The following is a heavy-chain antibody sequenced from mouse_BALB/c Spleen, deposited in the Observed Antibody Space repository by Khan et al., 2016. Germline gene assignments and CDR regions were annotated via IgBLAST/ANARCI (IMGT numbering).Heavy chain of an antibody. CDR2: ISYSGST. CDR3: AILAYYGLAWFAY. Sequence: EVQLQESGPGLVKPSQSLSLTCTVTGYSITSDYAWNWIRQFPGNKLEWMGYISYSGSTSYNPSLKSRISITRDTSKNQFFLQLNSVTTEDTATYYCAILAYYGLAWFAYWGQGTLVTVSA. D-gene: IGHD2-10*01. CDR1: GYSITSDYA. V-gene: IGHV3-2*02. J-gene: IGHJ3*01.